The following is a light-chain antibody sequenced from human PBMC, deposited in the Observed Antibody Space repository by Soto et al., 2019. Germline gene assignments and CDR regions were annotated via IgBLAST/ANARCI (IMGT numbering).Light chain of an antibody. CDR3: SSFTTSSTLV. CDR2: DVS. J-gene: IGLJ1*01. V-gene: IGLV2-14*01. Sequence: QSALTQPASVSGSPGQPITISCTGTSSDFGSFDSIAWYQHNPGKAPKLMIYDVSNRPSGVSSRFSGSKSGNTASLSISGLQTEDEANYYCSSFTTSSTLVFGTGTRSPS. CDR1: SSDFGSFDS.